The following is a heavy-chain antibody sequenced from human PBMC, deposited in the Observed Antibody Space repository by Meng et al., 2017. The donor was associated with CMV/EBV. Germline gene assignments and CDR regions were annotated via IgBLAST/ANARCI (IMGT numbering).Heavy chain of an antibody. CDR1: GGSISSVDYY. D-gene: IGHD1-14*01. V-gene: IGHV4-30-4*08. CDR3: ARVTSRVAGAFDY. J-gene: IGHJ4*02. Sequence: QGHLQEPGPGLVKPSQTLSLTCTVSGGSISSVDYYWSWIRQPPGKGLEWIGYIYYSGSTYYNPSLKSRVTISVDTSKNQFSLKLSSVTAADTAVYYCARVTSRVAGAFDYWGQGTLVTVSS. CDR2: IYYSGST.